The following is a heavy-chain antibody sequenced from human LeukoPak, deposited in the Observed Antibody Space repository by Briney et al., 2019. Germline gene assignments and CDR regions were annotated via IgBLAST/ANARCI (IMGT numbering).Heavy chain of an antibody. CDR3: ARGLDFWSGYYDP. D-gene: IGHD3-3*01. CDR1: GFTFSSYA. Sequence: GGSLRLSCAASGFTFSSYAMHWVRRAPGKGLEWVAVISYDGSNKYYADSVKGRFTISRDNSKNTLYLQMNSLRAEDTAVYYCARGLDFWSGYYDPWGQGTLVTVSS. CDR2: ISYDGSNK. J-gene: IGHJ5*02. V-gene: IGHV3-30*04.